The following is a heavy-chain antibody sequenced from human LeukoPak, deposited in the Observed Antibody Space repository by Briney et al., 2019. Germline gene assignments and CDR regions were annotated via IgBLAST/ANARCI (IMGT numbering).Heavy chain of an antibody. J-gene: IGHJ5*02. CDR2: IYTSGST. CDR3: AREFYVWGSYRSGDWFDP. D-gene: IGHD3-16*02. CDR1: GGSISSGSYY. V-gene: IGHV4-61*09. Sequence: PSETLSLTCTVSGGSISSGSYYWSWIRQPAGKGLEWIGHIYTSGSTNYNPSLKSRVTISVNTSKNQFSLKLSSVTAADTAVYYCAREFYVWGSYRSGDWFDPWGQGTLVTVSS.